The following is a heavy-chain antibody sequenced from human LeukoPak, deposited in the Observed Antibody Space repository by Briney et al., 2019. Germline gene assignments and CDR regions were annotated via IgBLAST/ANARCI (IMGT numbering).Heavy chain of an antibody. V-gene: IGHV1-2*02. CDR1: GYTFTGYY. D-gene: IGHD6-6*01. Sequence: ASVKVSCRASGYTFTGYYMHWVRQAPGQGLEWMGWINPNSGGANYAQKFQGRVTMTRDTSISTAYMELSRLRSDDTAVYYCARDESWSSSSCDYWGQGTLVTVSS. CDR2: INPNSGGA. J-gene: IGHJ4*02. CDR3: ARDESWSSSSCDY.